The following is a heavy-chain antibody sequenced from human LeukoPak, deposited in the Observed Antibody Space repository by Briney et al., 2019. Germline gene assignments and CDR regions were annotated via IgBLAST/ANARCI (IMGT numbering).Heavy chain of an antibody. CDR1: GGTFSNYA. Sequence: GASVKVSCKASGGTFSNYAISWVRQAPGQGLEWVGEIIPTFGTTNYAQKFQGRVTITADDSTSTAYMELSSLRSEDTAVYYCARVAAVSGNTGYFDYWGQGTLVTVSS. V-gene: IGHV1-69*01. CDR2: IIPTFGTT. CDR3: ARVAAVSGNTGYFDY. D-gene: IGHD6-19*01. J-gene: IGHJ4*02.